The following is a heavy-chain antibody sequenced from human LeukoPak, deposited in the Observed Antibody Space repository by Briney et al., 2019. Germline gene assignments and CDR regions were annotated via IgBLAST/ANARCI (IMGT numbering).Heavy chain of an antibody. CDR3: TRGRRNWFDP. Sequence: SETLSLTCAVYGGSFSGYYWSWIRQPPGKGLEWIGEINHSGSTNYNPSLKSRVTISVDTSKNQFSLKLSSVTAADTAVYYCTRGRRNWFDPWGQGTLVTVSS. V-gene: IGHV4-34*01. CDR1: GGSFSGYY. J-gene: IGHJ5*02. CDR2: INHSGST.